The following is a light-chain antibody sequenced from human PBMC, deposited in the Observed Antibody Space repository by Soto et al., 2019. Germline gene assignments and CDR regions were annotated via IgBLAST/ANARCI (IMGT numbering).Light chain of an antibody. J-gene: IGLJ1*01. CDR2: DVS. CDR3: SSYTSSSTYV. Sequence: ALTQPASVSGSPGESITISCTGTSSDVGAYNFVSWYQQDPGKAPKLMIYDVSSRPSGVSNRFSGSKSGHTASLTISGLQAEDEADYYCSSYTSSSTYVFGTGTKVTVL. V-gene: IGLV2-14*01. CDR1: SSDVGAYNF.